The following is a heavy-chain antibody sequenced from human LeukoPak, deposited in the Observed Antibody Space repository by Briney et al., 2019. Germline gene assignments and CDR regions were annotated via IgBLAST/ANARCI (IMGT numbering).Heavy chain of an antibody. CDR3: ARRAQIYYGSGPFDH. J-gene: IGHJ4*02. D-gene: IGHD3-10*01. V-gene: IGHV4-39*01. Sequence: TSETLSLTCSVSGGSISNSRYYWGWIRQPPGKGPEWIGTIYYSGSTYYNPSLNSRVTISMDTSKNQFSLRLSSVIAADTAVYYCARRAQIYYGSGPFDHWGQGNLVTVSS. CDR2: IYYSGST. CDR1: GGSISNSRYY.